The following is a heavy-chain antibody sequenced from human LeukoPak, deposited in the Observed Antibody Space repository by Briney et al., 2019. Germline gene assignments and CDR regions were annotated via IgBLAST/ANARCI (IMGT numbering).Heavy chain of an antibody. CDR1: GGSISSGGYS. V-gene: IGHV4-34*01. CDR3: ARGNRARKVDY. Sequence: PSETLSLTCAVSGGSISSGGYSWSWIRQPPGKGLEWIGEINHSGSTNYNPSLKSRVTISVDTSKNQFSLKLSSVTAADTAVYYCARGNRARKVDYWGQGTLVTVSS. J-gene: IGHJ4*02. D-gene: IGHD1-14*01. CDR2: INHSGST.